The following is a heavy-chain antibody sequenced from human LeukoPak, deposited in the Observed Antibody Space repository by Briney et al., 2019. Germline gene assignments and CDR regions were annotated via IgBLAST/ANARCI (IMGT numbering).Heavy chain of an antibody. CDR1: GFTFSSYG. CDR2: ISYDGSNK. V-gene: IGHV3-30*18. J-gene: IGHJ6*02. Sequence: GGSLRLSCAASGFTFSSYGMHWVRQAPGKGLEWVAVISYDGSNKYYADSVKGRFTISRDNSKNTLYLQMNSLRAEDTAVYYCAKVRQLLPMDVWGQGTTVTVSS. D-gene: IGHD6-6*01. CDR3: AKVRQLLPMDV.